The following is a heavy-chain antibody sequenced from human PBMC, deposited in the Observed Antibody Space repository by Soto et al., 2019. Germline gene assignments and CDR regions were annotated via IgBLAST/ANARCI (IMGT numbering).Heavy chain of an antibody. V-gene: IGHV4-59*01. CDR2: IYYSGST. CDR1: GGSLSSYY. D-gene: IGHD4-17*01. Sequence: SETLSLTCTVSGGSLSSYYWRWIRQPPGKGLEWIGYIYYSGSTNYNPSLKSRVTISVDTSKNQFSLKLSSVTAADTAVYYCVMSDYAGNSIDFSGQGILVTGFS. CDR3: VMSDYAGNSIDF. J-gene: IGHJ4*02.